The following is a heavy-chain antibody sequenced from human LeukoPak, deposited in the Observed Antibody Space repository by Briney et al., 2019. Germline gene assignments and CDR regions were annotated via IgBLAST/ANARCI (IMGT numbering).Heavy chain of an antibody. Sequence: ASVKVSCKASVYNFNNYAIHWVRQAPGQRFEWMGWIDAGNGDTRYSQKFQGRVTITRDTSASTAYIELRSLRSEDTAMYYCARGSTSDWPLDHWGQETLVTISS. CDR1: VYNFNNYA. CDR3: ARGSTSDWPLDH. CDR2: IDAGNGDT. J-gene: IGHJ4*02. D-gene: IGHD2-2*01. V-gene: IGHV1-3*01.